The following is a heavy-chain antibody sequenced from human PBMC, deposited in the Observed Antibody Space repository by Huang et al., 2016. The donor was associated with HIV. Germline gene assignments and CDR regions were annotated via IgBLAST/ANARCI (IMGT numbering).Heavy chain of an antibody. Sequence: EVQLVESGGALVQPGGSLKLSCVVSGFDFSKYSMNWVRQAPGKGWEGVVYISGTSSKRYYADCGKGRFNISRDKAKNAVFLQMRSLRAEDTALYYGARTEMEYYYGSSGYYPDYWGQGTQVTVSS. CDR3: ARTEMEYYYGSSGYYPDY. CDR1: GFDFSKYS. J-gene: IGHJ4*02. V-gene: IGHV3-48*01. D-gene: IGHD3-22*01. CDR2: ISGTSSKR.